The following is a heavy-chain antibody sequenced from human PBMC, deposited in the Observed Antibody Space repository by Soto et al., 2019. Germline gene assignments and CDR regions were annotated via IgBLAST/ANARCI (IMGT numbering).Heavy chain of an antibody. J-gene: IGHJ3*02. CDR1: GYTFTGYY. CDR2: INPNSGGT. Sequence: GASVKVSCKASGYTFTGYYMHWVRQAPGQGLEWMGWINPNSGGTNYAQKFQGRVTMTRDTSISTAYMELSRLRSDDTAVYYCARGPYDFRSGSADAFDIWGQGTMVTVSS. D-gene: IGHD3-3*01. V-gene: IGHV1-2*02. CDR3: ARGPYDFRSGSADAFDI.